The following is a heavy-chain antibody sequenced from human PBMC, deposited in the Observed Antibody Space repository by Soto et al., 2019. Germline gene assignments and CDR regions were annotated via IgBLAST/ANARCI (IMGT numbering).Heavy chain of an antibody. D-gene: IGHD6-6*01. Sequence: QVQLVESGGGVVQPGRSLRLSCAASGFTFSSYGMHWVRQAPGKGLEWVAVISYDGSNKYYADSVKGRFTISRDNSKNTLYLQMNSLRAEDTAVYYCAKDHPEGKYSSSSGLYYYYYYGMDVWGQGTTVTVSS. V-gene: IGHV3-30*18. CDR1: GFTFSSYG. J-gene: IGHJ6*02. CDR2: ISYDGSNK. CDR3: AKDHPEGKYSSSSGLYYYYYYGMDV.